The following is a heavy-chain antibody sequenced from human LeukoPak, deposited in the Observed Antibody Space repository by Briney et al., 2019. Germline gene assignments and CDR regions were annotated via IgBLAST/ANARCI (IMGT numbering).Heavy chain of an antibody. J-gene: IGHJ4*02. CDR1: GYTFTSYY. D-gene: IGHD3-9*01. CDR3: ARDAHYDILTGWFDY. V-gene: IGHV1-46*01. Sequence: ASVKVSCKASGYTFTSYYMHWVQQAPGQGLEWMGIINPSGGSTSYAQKFQGRVTMTRDTSTSTVYMELSSLRSEDSAVYYCARDAHYDILTGWFDYWGQGTLVTVSS. CDR2: INPSGGST.